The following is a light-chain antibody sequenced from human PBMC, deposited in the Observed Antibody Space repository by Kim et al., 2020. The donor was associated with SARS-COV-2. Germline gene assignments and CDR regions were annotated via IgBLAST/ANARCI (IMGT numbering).Light chain of an antibody. J-gene: IGLJ3*02. CDR3: QAWDGSTVV. CDR1: KLWDKY. V-gene: IGLV3-1*01. CDR2: QDS. Sequence: SVSPGQTASITCSGDKLWDKYTCWYQQKPGQSPVLVIYQDSKRPSEIPERFSGSNSGNTATLSISGTQAIDEADYYCQAWDGSTVVFGGGTQLTVL.